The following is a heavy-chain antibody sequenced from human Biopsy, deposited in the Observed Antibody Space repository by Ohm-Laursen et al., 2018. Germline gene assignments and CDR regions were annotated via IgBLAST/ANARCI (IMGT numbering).Heavy chain of an antibody. J-gene: IGHJ4*02. CDR3: AREAIGYQLPCDD. CDR1: TGTFNSYG. CDR2: NIPILRTT. Sequence: ASVKVSCKAPTGTFNSYGIIWVRQAPGQGLEWMGRNIPILRTTAYAQTFLGRVTITADSPTSTVDMELTSLTSDDTAVYFCAREAIGYQLPCDDWGQGTLVTASS. V-gene: IGHV1-69*11. D-gene: IGHD2-2*01.